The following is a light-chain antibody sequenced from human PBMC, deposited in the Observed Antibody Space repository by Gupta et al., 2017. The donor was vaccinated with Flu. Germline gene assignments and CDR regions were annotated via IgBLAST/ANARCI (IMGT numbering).Light chain of an antibody. V-gene: IGLV2-23*01. CDR3: CSYAGSGTYYV. Sequence: TISCTGTSSDVGSYNLVSWYQQYPGKAPKLMIYEGSKRPSGVSNRFSGSKSGNTASLTISGLQADDEADYYCCSYAGSGTYYVFGTGTKVTVL. J-gene: IGLJ1*01. CDR2: EGS. CDR1: SSDVGSYNL.